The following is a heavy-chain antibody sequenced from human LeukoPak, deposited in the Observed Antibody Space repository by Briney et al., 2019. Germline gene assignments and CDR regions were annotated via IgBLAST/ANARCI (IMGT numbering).Heavy chain of an antibody. CDR3: ARGTIRDGYNLDY. V-gene: IGHV1-69*05. D-gene: IGHD5-24*01. Sequence: SVKGSCKASGGTFSSYAISWVRQAPGQGLEWMGGIIPIFGTANYAQKFQGRVTITTDESTSTAYMELSSLRSEDTAVYYCARGTIRDGYNLDYWGQGTLVTVSS. CDR2: IIPIFGTA. CDR1: GGTFSSYA. J-gene: IGHJ4*02.